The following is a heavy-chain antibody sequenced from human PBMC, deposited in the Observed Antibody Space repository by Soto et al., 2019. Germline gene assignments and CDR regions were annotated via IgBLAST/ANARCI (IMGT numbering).Heavy chain of an antibody. CDR3: AREDKPGGYTPPGTSGFDS. CDR1: GGTFSTYA. Sequence: QVQLVQAGAEVKKPGSSVKVSCKASGGTFSTYAISWVRQAPGQGLEWMGGIIPIYGTANYAQKFQGRLTMTADEXXSXVXKELSSLRSDDTAVYYWAREDKPGGYTPPGTSGFDSWGQGTLVTVSS. CDR2: IIPIYGTA. D-gene: IGHD5-12*01. J-gene: IGHJ4*02. V-gene: IGHV1-69*12.